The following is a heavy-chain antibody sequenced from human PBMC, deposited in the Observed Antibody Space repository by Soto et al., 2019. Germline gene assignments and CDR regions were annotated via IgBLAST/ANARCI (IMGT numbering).Heavy chain of an antibody. D-gene: IGHD6-13*01. CDR2: FDTEDGET. Sequence: ASVKVSAKLSGSTLPELSMNWVRQAPGKGLEWMGGFDTEDGETIYAQKFQGRVTMTEDTSTDTAYMELSSLRSEDTAVYYCATDLFGFNGSIWYLEFGYWGQGTLVTVSS. CDR1: GSTLPELS. V-gene: IGHV1-24*01. J-gene: IGHJ4*02. CDR3: ATDLFGFNGSIWYLEFGY.